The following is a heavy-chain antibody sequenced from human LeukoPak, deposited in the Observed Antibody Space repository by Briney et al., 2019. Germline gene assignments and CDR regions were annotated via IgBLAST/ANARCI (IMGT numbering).Heavy chain of an antibody. D-gene: IGHD3-22*01. V-gene: IGHV1-69*13. CDR3: ASATYYYDSSGYYQGSAFDY. CDR2: IIPIFGTA. CDR1: GGTFSSYA. J-gene: IGHJ4*02. Sequence: SVKVSCKASGGTFSSYAISWVRQAPGQGLEWMGGIIPIFGTANYAQKFQGRVTITADESTSTAYMELSSLRSEDTAVYYCASATYYYDSSGYYQGSAFDYWGQGTLVTVSS.